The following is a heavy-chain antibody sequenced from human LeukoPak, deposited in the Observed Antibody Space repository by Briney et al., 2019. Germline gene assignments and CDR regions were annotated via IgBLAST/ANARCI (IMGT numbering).Heavy chain of an antibody. CDR1: GFTFSSYG. V-gene: IGHV3-30*02. CDR3: AKDSGYSYGPDY. D-gene: IGHD5-18*01. J-gene: IGHJ4*02. Sequence: AGGSLRLSCAASGFTFSSYGMHWVRQAPGKGLEWVAFIQYDGSNKYYADSVKGRFTISRDNSKNTLYLQMNSLRAEDTAVYYCAKDSGYSYGPDYWGQGTLVTVSS. CDR2: IQYDGSNK.